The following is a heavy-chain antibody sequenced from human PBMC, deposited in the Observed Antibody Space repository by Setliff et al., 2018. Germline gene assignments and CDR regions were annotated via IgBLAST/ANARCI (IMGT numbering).Heavy chain of an antibody. J-gene: IGHJ4*02. CDR1: GFVFTNYS. CDR3: VRGSGPRVVGAMPFDY. Sequence: ASVKVSCKASGFVFTNYSITWVRQAPGQGLEWMGWISPIYGYTSYAQKFQDRVTITADTSTGTAYFELRSLTSDDTAVYYCVRGSGPRVVGAMPFDYWGQGTPVTVSS. V-gene: IGHV1-18*01. CDR2: ISPIYGYT. D-gene: IGHD2-2*01.